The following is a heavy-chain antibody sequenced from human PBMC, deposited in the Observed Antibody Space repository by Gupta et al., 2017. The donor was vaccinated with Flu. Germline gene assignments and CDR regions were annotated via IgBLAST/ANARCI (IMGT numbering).Heavy chain of an antibody. CDR3: ARDRRTGRRHED. V-gene: IGHV3-74*01. CDR1: FSNYW. J-gene: IGHJ4*02. Sequence: FSNYWMHWVRQAPGKGLVWVSRINSDGSATNYADAVKGRFTISRDNAKNTLFLQMNSLRXEXTALYYXARDRRTGRRHEDWGQGTMVTVSS. CDR2: INSDGSAT.